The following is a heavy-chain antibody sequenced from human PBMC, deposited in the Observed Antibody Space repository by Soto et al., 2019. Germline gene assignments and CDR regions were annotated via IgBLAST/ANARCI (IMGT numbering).Heavy chain of an antibody. J-gene: IGHJ6*02. CDR1: GLTFSSYS. CDR2: ISSSSSYI. D-gene: IGHD2-2*01. V-gene: IGHV3-21*01. Sequence: GGSLRLSCAASGLTFSSYSMNWVRQAPGKGLEWVSSISSSSSYIYYADSVKGRFTISRDNAKNSLYLQMNSLRAEDTAVYYCARDDAPIVVVPAAERSDYYYGMDVWGQGTTVTVSS. CDR3: ARDDAPIVVVPAAERSDYYYGMDV.